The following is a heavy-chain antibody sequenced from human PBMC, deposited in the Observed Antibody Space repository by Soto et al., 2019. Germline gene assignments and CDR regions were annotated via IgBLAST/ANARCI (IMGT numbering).Heavy chain of an antibody. D-gene: IGHD6-25*01. J-gene: IGHJ4*02. V-gene: IGHV4-59*08. CDR3: ARLYGFSGFDY. Sequence: SETLSLTCTVSGGSISSYYWSWIRQPPGKGLEWIGYIYYSGSTNYNPSLKSRVTISVDTSKNLFSLKLSSVTAADTAVYYCARLYGFSGFDYGGQGTLVTGS. CDR2: IYYSGST. CDR1: GGSISSYY.